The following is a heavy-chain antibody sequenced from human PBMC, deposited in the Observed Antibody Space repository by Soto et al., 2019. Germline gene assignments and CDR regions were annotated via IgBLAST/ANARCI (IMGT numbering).Heavy chain of an antibody. J-gene: IGHJ5*02. D-gene: IGHD2-2*01. CDR2: IYWDDDK. CDR3: AHRQPPVPWFDP. V-gene: IGHV2-5*02. CDR1: GFSLSTSGVG. Sequence: QITLKESGPTLVKPTQTLTLTCTVSGFSLSTSGVGVGWIRQPPGKALEWLALIYWDDDKRYSPSLKSRLTITKDTPKNQVVLTMTNMDPVDTATYYCAHRQPPVPWFDPWGQGTLVTVSS.